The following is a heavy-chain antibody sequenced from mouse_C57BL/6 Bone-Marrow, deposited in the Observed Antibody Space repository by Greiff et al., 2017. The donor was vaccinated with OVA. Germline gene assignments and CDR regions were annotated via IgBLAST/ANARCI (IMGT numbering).Heavy chain of an antibody. CDR3: ARIGWLRPYYFDY. CDR2: INPSSGYT. CDR1: GYTFTSYW. D-gene: IGHD2-2*01. J-gene: IGHJ2*01. V-gene: IGHV1-7*01. Sequence: QVQLKESGAELAKPGASVKLSCKASGYTFTSYWMHWVKQRPGQGLEWIGYINPSSGYTKYNQKFKDKATLTADKSSSTAYMQLSSLTYEDSAVYYCARIGWLRPYYFDYWGQGTTLTVSS.